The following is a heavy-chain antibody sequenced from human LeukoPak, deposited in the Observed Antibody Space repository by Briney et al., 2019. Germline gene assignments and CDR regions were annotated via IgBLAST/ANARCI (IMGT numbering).Heavy chain of an antibody. CDR3: AKVDS. CDR1: GFTFNNYN. V-gene: IGHV3-30*02. Sequence: GGSLRLSCAASGFTFNNYNMHWVRQAPGKGLEWVAFVRNDGTKTHYADSVKGRFTISRDNSKNTLYLQMNSLRGEDTALYYCAKVDSWGQGTLVTVSS. CDR2: VRNDGTKT. J-gene: IGHJ4*02.